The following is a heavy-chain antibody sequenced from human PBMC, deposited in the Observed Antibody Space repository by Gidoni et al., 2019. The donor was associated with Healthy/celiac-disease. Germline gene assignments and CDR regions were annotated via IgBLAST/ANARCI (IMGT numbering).Heavy chain of an antibody. D-gene: IGHD2-21*02. Sequence: QVQLQESGPGLVKPSATLSLTCTVSGGSVSSGSYSWSWIRQPPGKGLGWIGYIYYSGSTNYNPSLKSRVTISVDTSRNQFALKLSSVTAADTAVYYCARAVNCGGDCDGNVRYFDLWGRGTLGTVSS. J-gene: IGHJ2*01. CDR2: IYYSGST. CDR1: GGSVSSGSYS. CDR3: ARAVNCGGDCDGNVRYFDL. V-gene: IGHV4-61*01.